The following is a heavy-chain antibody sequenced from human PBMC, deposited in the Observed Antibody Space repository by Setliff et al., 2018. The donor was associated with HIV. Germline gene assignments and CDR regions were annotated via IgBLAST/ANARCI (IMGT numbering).Heavy chain of an antibody. J-gene: IGHJ5*02. CDR3: VLASIVSTARWNH. V-gene: IGHV1-18*01. CDR1: GYNFNSYG. D-gene: IGHD1-26*01. Sequence: ASVKVSCKTSGYNFNSYGISWVRQAPGQALEWVGWISVSNDDTEYAEELQGRVTVTTDTSTGTAYMELRNLKSDDTAVYYCVLASIVSTARWNHWGRGTLVTVSS. CDR2: ISVSNDDT.